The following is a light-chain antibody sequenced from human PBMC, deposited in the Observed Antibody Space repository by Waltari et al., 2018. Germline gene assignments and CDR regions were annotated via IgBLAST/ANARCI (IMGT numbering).Light chain of an antibody. CDR3: SSYTGTTTPRV. V-gene: IGLV2-23*01. Sequence: ALTQPASVSGSPGQSIIISCTETSSGVGTYNLVSWYQQHPGKAPKVIIYEGNKRPSEVSNRFSGSKSGNTASLTISGLQAEDEADYYCSSYTGTTTPRVFGGGTKLTVL. CDR1: SSGVGTYNL. CDR2: EGN. J-gene: IGLJ3*02.